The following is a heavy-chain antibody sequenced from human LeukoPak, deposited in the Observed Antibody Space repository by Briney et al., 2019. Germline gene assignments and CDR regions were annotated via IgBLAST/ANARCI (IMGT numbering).Heavy chain of an antibody. Sequence: GESLKISCTASGFTFSSFAMHWVGQAPGKGLEWVAHIKQDGSEKYYVDSVKGRFTISRDNAKNSLYLQMNSLRAEDTAVYYCARVSWHDYWGQGTLVTVSS. V-gene: IGHV3-7*03. CDR1: GFTFSSFA. CDR3: ARVSWHDY. CDR2: IKQDGSEK. D-gene: IGHD5-12*01. J-gene: IGHJ4*02.